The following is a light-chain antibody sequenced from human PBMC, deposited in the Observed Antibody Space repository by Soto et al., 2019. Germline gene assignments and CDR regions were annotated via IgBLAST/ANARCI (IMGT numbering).Light chain of an antibody. J-gene: IGKJ1*01. CDR2: GAY. CDR3: QQYGSSPWT. V-gene: IGKV3-20*01. Sequence: EIALTQSPGTLSLSPGERATLSCRASQSVSSSYLAWYQQKPGQAHRLLIYGAYSRATGIQDRFSGSGSGTDFTLTIRRLEPEDFAVYYCQQYGSSPWTFGQGTKVDIK. CDR1: QSVSSSY.